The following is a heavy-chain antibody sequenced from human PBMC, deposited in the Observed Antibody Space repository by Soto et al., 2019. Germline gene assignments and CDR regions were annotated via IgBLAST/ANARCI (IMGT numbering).Heavy chain of an antibody. D-gene: IGHD3-22*01. Sequence: SETLSLTCTVSGGSISSGDYYWSWIRQPPGKGLEWIGYIYYSGSTYYNPSLKSRVTISVDTSKNQFSLKLSSVTAADTAVYYCARQAYYYDSSGYFSQFYFDYWGQGTLVTVSS. CDR1: GGSISSGDYY. CDR3: ARQAYYYDSSGYFSQFYFDY. CDR2: IYYSGST. J-gene: IGHJ4*02. V-gene: IGHV4-30-4*01.